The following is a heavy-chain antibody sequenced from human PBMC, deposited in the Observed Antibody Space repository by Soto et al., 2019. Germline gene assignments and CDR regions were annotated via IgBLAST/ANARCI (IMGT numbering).Heavy chain of an antibody. V-gene: IGHV3-33*01. CDR1: GFTFTSYA. D-gene: IGHD1-26*01. Sequence: QVQLVESGGGVVQPGRSLRLSCAASGFTFTSYAMHWVRQAPGKGLEWVAVIWYDGTNKYYADSVKGRFTISRDNSKNTLYLQMNRLRAEDTAVYFCASAQSSGNYYGDYWGQGTLVTVSS. J-gene: IGHJ4*02. CDR3: ASAQSSGNYYGDY. CDR2: IWYDGTNK.